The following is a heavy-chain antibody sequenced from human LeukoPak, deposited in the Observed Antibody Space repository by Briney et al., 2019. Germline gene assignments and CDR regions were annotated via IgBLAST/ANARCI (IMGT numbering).Heavy chain of an antibody. Sequence: GGSLRLSCAASGFTFEDYGMTWVRQAPGKGLEWVSSISSSSSYIYYADSVKGRFTISRDNAKNSLYLQMNSLRAEDTAVYYCARVAVAGHYFDYWGQGTLVTVSS. V-gene: IGHV3-21*01. J-gene: IGHJ4*02. CDR2: ISSSSSYI. CDR3: ARVAVAGHYFDY. D-gene: IGHD6-19*01. CDR1: GFTFEDYG.